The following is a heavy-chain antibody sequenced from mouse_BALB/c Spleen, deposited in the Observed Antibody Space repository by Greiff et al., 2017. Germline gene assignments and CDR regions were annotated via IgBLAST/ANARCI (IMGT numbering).Heavy chain of an antibody. D-gene: IGHD1-1*01. V-gene: IGHV2-2*02. Sequence: VKLMESGPGLVAPSQSLSITCTVSGFSLTSYGVHWVRQSPGKGLEWLGVIWSGGSTDYNAAFISRLSISKDNSKSQVFFKMNSLQANDTAIYYCARNSLYGSSYNYAMDYWGQGTSVTVSS. CDR1: GFSLTSYG. CDR2: IWSGGST. CDR3: ARNSLYGSSYNYAMDY. J-gene: IGHJ4*01.